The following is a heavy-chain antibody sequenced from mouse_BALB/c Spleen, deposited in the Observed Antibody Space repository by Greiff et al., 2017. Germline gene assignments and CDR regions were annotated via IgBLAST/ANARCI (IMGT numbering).Heavy chain of an antibody. D-gene: IGHD1-2*01. J-gene: IGHJ2*01. CDR1: GYTFTSYW. V-gene: IGHV1-5*01. CDR3: TKEALTTATLFDY. CDR2: IYPGNSDT. Sequence: EVQLQQSGTVLARPGASVKMSCKASGYTFTSYWMHWVKQRPGQGLEWIGAIYPGNSDTSYNQKFKGKAKLTAVTSTSTAYMELSSLTNEDSAVYYWTKEALTTATLFDYWGQGTTLTVSS.